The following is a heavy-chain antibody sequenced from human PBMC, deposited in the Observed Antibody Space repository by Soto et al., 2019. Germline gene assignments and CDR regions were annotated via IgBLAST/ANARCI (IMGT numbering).Heavy chain of an antibody. CDR1: GGSISSYY. J-gene: IGHJ6*02. Sequence: QVPLQESGPGLVKPSETLSLTCTVSGGSISSYYWSWIRQSPGKGLELIGHSYYSGSSSYNPSLRGRVTISVDTSKNQSSLKLSSVTAADTAVYYCARDGGRYYAMDVWGPGATVTVSS. CDR3: ARDGGRYYAMDV. V-gene: IGHV4-59*01. CDR2: SYYSGSS.